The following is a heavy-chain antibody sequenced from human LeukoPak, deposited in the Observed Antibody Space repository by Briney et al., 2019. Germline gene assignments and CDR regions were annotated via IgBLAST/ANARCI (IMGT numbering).Heavy chain of an antibody. D-gene: IGHD3-22*01. CDR1: GFTFSSYA. V-gene: IGHV3-23*01. Sequence: GGSLRLSCAASGFTFSSYAMSWVRRAPGKGLEWVSAISGSGGSTYYADSVKGRFTISRDNSKNTLYLQMNSLRAEDTAVYYCAKDLSGYYAHDYWGQGTLVTVSS. CDR3: AKDLSGYYAHDY. CDR2: ISGSGGST. J-gene: IGHJ4*02.